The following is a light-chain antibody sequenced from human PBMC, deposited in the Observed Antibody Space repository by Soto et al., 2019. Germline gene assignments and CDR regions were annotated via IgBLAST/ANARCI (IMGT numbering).Light chain of an antibody. V-gene: IGKV1-39*01. CDR1: QSMSGY. CDR3: QESYSTPPT. Sequence: DIQMTQSPSSLSASVGDRVTITCRASQSMSGYLNWYQQKPGKAPKMLIYAASSLQSGVHSRFRGSGSATIFTPTISSLHPEDFATYPCQESYSTPPTFGQGTKVDIK. J-gene: IGKJ2*01. CDR2: AAS.